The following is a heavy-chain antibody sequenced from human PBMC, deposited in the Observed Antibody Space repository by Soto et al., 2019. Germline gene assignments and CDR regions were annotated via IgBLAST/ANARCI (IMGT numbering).Heavy chain of an antibody. J-gene: IGHJ3*02. Sequence: SVKVSCKASGGTFSSYTISWVRQAPGQGLEWMGRIIPILGIANYAQKFQGRVTITADKSTSIAYMELSSLRSEDTAVYYCARVTVGDYVAGGAFDIWGQGTMVTVSS. D-gene: IGHD4-17*01. V-gene: IGHV1-69*02. CDR2: IIPILGIA. CDR3: ARVTVGDYVAGGAFDI. CDR1: GGTFSSYT.